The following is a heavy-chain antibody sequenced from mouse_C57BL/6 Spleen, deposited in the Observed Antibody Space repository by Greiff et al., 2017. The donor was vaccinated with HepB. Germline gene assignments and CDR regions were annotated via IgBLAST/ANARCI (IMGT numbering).Heavy chain of an antibody. Sequence: SGAELVRPGASVTLSCKASGYTFTDYEMHWVKQTPVHGLEWIGAIDPETGGTAYNQKFKGKAILTADKSSSTAYMELRSLTSEDSAVYYCTRTYYLYYAMDYWGQGTSVTVSS. CDR1: GYTFTDYE. CDR2: IDPETGGT. CDR3: TRTYYLYYAMDY. V-gene: IGHV1-15*01. D-gene: IGHD2-10*01. J-gene: IGHJ4*01.